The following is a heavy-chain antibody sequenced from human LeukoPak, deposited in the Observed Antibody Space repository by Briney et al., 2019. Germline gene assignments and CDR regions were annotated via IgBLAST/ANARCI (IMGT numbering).Heavy chain of an antibody. J-gene: IGHJ4*02. Sequence: ASVKVSCKASGYTFSNYTINWVRLAPGQGLEWMGWIDTNTGNPTYAQGFTGRFVFSLDTSVSTANLQISSLKAEDTAVYYCARPSGTIFGVVTPFDYWGQGTLVTVSS. V-gene: IGHV7-4-1*02. CDR3: ARPSGTIFGVVTPFDY. CDR2: IDTNTGNP. CDR1: GYTFSNYT. D-gene: IGHD3-3*01.